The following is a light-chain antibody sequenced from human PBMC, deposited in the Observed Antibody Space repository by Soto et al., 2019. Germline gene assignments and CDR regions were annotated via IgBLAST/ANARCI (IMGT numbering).Light chain of an antibody. V-gene: IGLV1-40*01. CDR3: RSYDSRLSNYV. CDR2: GNI. J-gene: IGLJ1*01. Sequence: QSVLTQPPSVSGAPGQRVTISCTGSNSNIGAGYDVHWYQQFPGTAPKLLIYGNINRPSGVPDRFSGSKSGPSASLAITGLQAEDEADYYCRSYDSRLSNYVFGGGTKLTVL. CDR1: NSNIGAGYD.